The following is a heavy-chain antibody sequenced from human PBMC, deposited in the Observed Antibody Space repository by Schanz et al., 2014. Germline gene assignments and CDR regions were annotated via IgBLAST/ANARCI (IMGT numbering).Heavy chain of an antibody. CDR1: EYSFTSYS. D-gene: IGHD5-12*01. V-gene: IGHV1-3*04. CDR2: INTGSGDT. Sequence: QLHLVQSGAEVKRPGASVKVSCKASEYSFTSYSMHWVRQAPGQRLEWMGWINTGSGDTKYSQNFQGRVTITRDTSASTAYMELSSLRSEDTAVYSCARGIGGYGANNYFDYWGQGTLVTVSS. CDR3: ARGIGGYGANNYFDY. J-gene: IGHJ4*02.